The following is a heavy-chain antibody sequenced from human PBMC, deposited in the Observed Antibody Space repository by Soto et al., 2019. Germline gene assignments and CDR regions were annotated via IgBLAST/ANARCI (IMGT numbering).Heavy chain of an antibody. CDR1: GGTFNSFG. CDR2: IIPVFGTT. D-gene: IGHD3-16*01. Sequence: QVHVVQSGAEVKKPGSSVKVTCKAFGGTFNSFGINWVRQAPGQGLEWMGGIIPVFGTTKYAQKFRYRVTLVAGGSTSTSYMELSSLTSDDTGVYDCAIEVWGRGGYYLDSWGQGTLVTVSS. V-gene: IGHV1-69*01. J-gene: IGHJ4*02. CDR3: AIEVWGRGGYYLDS.